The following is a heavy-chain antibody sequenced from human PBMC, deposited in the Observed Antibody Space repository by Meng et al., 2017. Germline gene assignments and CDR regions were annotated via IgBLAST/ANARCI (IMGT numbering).Heavy chain of an antibody. J-gene: IGHJ4*02. Sequence: QVQLGQYGDEVKKPGPSVKVSCKASGGTFSSYAISWVRQAPGQGLEWMGGIIPIFGTANYAQKFQGRVTITADKSTSTAYMELSSLRSEDTAVYYCHSGWYQASDDYWGQGTLVTVSS. CDR1: GGTFSSYA. D-gene: IGHD6-19*01. CDR2: IIPIFGTA. CDR3: HSGWYQASDDY. V-gene: IGHV1-69*06.